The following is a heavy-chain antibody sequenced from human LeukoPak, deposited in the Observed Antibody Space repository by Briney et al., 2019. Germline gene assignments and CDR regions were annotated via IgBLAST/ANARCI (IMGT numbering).Heavy chain of an antibody. J-gene: IGHJ4*02. CDR2: IYYSGST. V-gene: IGHV4-59*01. CDR1: GGSISSYY. CDR3: ARSLYSSSQPFDY. D-gene: IGHD6-13*01. Sequence: SETLSLTCTVSGGSISSYYWSWIRQPPGKGLEWIGYIYYSGSTNYNPSLKSRVTISVDTSKNQFSLKLSSVTAADTAVYYCARSLYSSSQPFDYWGRGTLVTVSS.